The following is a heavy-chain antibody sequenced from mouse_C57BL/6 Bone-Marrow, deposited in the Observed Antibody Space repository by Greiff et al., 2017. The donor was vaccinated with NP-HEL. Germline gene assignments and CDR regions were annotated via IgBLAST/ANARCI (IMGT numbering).Heavy chain of an antibody. CDR2: IDPANGNT. J-gene: IGHJ3*01. CDR1: GFTFKNNY. V-gene: IGHV14-3*01. Sequence: VQLQQPVAELVRPGASVKLSCTASGFTFKNNYMHWVKQRPEQGLEWIGRIDPANGNTKYNQKFQGKATITADTSTNTAYLQLSSLASEDSAIYYCARGAWFAYWGQGTLVTVSA. CDR3: ARGAWFAY.